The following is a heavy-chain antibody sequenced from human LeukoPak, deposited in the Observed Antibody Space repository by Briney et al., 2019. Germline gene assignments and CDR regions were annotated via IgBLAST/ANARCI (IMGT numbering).Heavy chain of an antibody. CDR2: IGTGGSIT. V-gene: IGHV3-11*04. D-gene: IGHD2-2*01. Sequence: GGSLRLSCAASGFTFSDYYMSWIRQAPGKGLQWVSYIGTGGSITYYADSVKGRFTISRDNAKNSLYLQMNSLRAEDTAVYYCARLEDIVVVPAAPFDYWGQGTLVTVSS. CDR1: GFTFSDYY. J-gene: IGHJ4*02. CDR3: ARLEDIVVVPAAPFDY.